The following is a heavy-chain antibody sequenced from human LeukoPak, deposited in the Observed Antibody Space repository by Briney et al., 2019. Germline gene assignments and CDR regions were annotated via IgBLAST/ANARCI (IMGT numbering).Heavy chain of an antibody. CDR2: ISWDGGST. CDR3: AKDGSYGWANYYYYYMDV. D-gene: IGHD5-18*01. Sequence: PGGSLRLSCAASGFTFDDYAMHWVRQAPGKGLEWVSLISWDGGSTYYADSVKGRFTISRDNSKNSLYLQMNSLRAEDTALYYCAKDGSYGWANYYYYYMDVWGKGTTVTVSS. V-gene: IGHV3-43D*03. J-gene: IGHJ6*03. CDR1: GFTFDDYA.